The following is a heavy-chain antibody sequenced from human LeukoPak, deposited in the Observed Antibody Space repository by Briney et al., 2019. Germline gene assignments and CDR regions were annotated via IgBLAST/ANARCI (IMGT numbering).Heavy chain of an antibody. CDR1: GGSISSYY. Sequence: PSETLSLTCTVSGGSISSYYWNWIRQPAGKGLEWIGRIYISGSTNYNPSLKSRVTMSVDTSKNQFSLKLSSLTAADTAVYYCARSKSEGGYSGYDPPVFDYWGQGTPVTVSS. CDR2: IYISGST. J-gene: IGHJ4*02. V-gene: IGHV4-4*07. D-gene: IGHD5-12*01. CDR3: ARSKSEGGYSGYDPPVFDY.